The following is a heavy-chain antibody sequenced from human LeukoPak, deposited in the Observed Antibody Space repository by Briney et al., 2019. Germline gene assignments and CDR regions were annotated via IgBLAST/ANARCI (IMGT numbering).Heavy chain of an antibody. CDR2: INPSGGST. D-gene: IGHD3-3*01. J-gene: IGHJ4*02. CDR3: ARADPIFGVVPYFDY. Sequence: ASVKVSCKASGYTFTSYYMHWVRQAPGQGLEWMGIINPSGGSTSYAQRFQGRVTMTRDTSTSTVYMELSSLRSEDTAVYYCARADPIFGVVPYFDYWGQGTLGTVSS. CDR1: GYTFTSYY. V-gene: IGHV1-46*01.